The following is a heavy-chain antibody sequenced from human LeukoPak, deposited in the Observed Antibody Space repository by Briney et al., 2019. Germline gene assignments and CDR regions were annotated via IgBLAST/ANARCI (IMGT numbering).Heavy chain of an antibody. Sequence: PGGSLRLSCAASGFTFSSYSMNWGRQAPGKGLEWVSSISSSSSDIYYADSVKGRFTISRDNAKNSLYLQMNSLRAEDTAVYYCARVIRLAYCGGDCYDDAFDIWGQGTMVTVSS. V-gene: IGHV3-21*01. J-gene: IGHJ3*02. D-gene: IGHD2-21*02. CDR2: ISSSSSDI. CDR1: GFTFSSYS. CDR3: ARVIRLAYCGGDCYDDAFDI.